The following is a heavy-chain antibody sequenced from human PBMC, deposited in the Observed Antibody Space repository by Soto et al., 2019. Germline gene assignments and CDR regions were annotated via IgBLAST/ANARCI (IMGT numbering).Heavy chain of an antibody. D-gene: IGHD3-22*01. CDR2: MNPNSGNT. J-gene: IGHJ4*02. CDR3: ARGPVRSDYYDF. V-gene: IGHV1-8*01. CDR1: GYTFTTDD. Sequence: QVQLVQSGAEVKKPGASVKVSCKASGYTFTTDDINWVRQATAQGLEWMGWMNPNSGNTGYAQNFQGRVIMTRNTSISTAYMELSSLRSEDTAVYYCARGPVRSDYYDFWGQGTLVTVSS.